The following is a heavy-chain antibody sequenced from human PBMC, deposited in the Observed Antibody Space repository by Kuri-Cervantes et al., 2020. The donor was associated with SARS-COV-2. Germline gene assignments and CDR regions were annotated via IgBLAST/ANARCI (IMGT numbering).Heavy chain of an antibody. Sequence: SVTVSCKASGGTFSSYTISWVRQAPGQGLEWMGRIIPILGIANYAQKFQGRVTITADKSTSTAYMELSSLRSEDTAVYYCASGAVADLFDYWGQGTLVTVSS. CDR3: ASGAVADLFDY. CDR1: GGTFSSYT. CDR2: IIPILGIA. D-gene: IGHD6-19*01. J-gene: IGHJ4*02. V-gene: IGHV1-69*02.